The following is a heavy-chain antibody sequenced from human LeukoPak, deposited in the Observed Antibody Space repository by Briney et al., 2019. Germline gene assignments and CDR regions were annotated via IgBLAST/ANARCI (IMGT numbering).Heavy chain of an antibody. Sequence: GESLKISCKGSEYTFTSYWIGWVRQMPGKGLESMGIIYPADSDTTYSPSFQGQVTISADKSISTVYLQWSSLKASDTAMYYCARQSRDGSKTRGYCFDYWGQGTLVTVSS. J-gene: IGHJ4*02. CDR3: ARQSRDGSKTRGYCFDY. CDR1: EYTFTSYW. CDR2: IYPADSDT. D-gene: IGHD3-10*01. V-gene: IGHV5-51*01.